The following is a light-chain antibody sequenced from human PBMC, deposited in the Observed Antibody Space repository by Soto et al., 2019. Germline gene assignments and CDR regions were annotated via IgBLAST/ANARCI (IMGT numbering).Light chain of an antibody. CDR3: QQFSIYPLT. J-gene: IGKJ4*01. CDR2: DAS. CDR1: QTVRNNY. V-gene: IGKV3-20*01. Sequence: GLKQSPGTLSLSPGERATLSCRASQTVRNNYLAWYQQKPGQAPRLLIYDASSRATGIPDRFSGGGSGTDFTLTISRLEPEDFAVYYCQQFSIYPLTFAGGTKADI.